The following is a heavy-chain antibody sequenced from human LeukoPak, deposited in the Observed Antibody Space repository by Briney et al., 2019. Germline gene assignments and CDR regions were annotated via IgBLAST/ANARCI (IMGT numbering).Heavy chain of an antibody. CDR3: ARHLYSSSRNPSFDY. Sequence: SETLSLTCTVSGGSIFSDYYYWGWIRPPPGKGLEWLGSFYFSGSTYYNPSLKSRVTISVDTSKNQFTLKLNSVTAADTAVYYCARHLYSSSRNPSFDYWGQGTLVTVSS. D-gene: IGHD6-13*01. CDR2: FYFSGST. J-gene: IGHJ4*02. V-gene: IGHV4-39*01. CDR1: GGSIFSDYYY.